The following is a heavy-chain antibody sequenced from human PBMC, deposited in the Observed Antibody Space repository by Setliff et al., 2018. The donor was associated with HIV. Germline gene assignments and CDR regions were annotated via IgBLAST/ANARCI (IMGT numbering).Heavy chain of an antibody. V-gene: IGHV4-61*02. D-gene: IGHD2-8*01. CDR2: IYASGST. Sequence: PSETLSLTCSVSDDSISSGANYWSWIRQPAGQRLEWIGRIYASGSTNYNPSLKSRVSMSVDTSKNQFSLKLSSVTAADTAVYYCATGPVCYHDWGQGTLVTVSS. J-gene: IGHJ4*02. CDR3: ATGPVCYHD. CDR1: DDSISSGANY.